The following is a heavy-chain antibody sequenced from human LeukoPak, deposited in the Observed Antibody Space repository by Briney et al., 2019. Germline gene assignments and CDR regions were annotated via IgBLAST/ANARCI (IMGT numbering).Heavy chain of an antibody. CDR3: ARGLDYDILTGPLEGDY. CDR2: IYSGGST. V-gene: IGHV3-66*01. D-gene: IGHD3-9*01. CDR1: GFTVSSNY. Sequence: GGSLRLSCAASGFTVSSNYMSWVRQAPGKGLEWVSVIYSGGSTYYADSVKGRFTISRDNSKNTLYLQMNNLRDDDTAVYYCARGLDYDILTGPLEGDYWGQGTLVTVSS. J-gene: IGHJ4*02.